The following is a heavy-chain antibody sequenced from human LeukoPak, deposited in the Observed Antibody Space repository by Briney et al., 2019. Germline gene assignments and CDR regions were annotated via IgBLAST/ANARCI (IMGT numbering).Heavy chain of an antibody. Sequence: PGGSLRLSCAASGVTFSSYAMSWVRQAPGKGLEWVSAISGSGGSTYYADSVKGRFTISRDNSKNTLYLQMNSLRAEDTAVYYCAKDPNSGYDWGQYYFDYWGQGTLVTVSS. D-gene: IGHD5-12*01. CDR2: ISGSGGST. CDR3: AKDPNSGYDWGQYYFDY. V-gene: IGHV3-23*01. CDR1: GVTFSSYA. J-gene: IGHJ4*02.